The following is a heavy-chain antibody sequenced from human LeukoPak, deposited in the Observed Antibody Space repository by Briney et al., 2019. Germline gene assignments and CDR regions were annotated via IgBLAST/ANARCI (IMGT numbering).Heavy chain of an antibody. CDR1: GGSISTYY. Sequence: SETLSLTCTVSGGSISTYYWSWIRQPPGKGLGWIGYIYYSGSTNYNPSLKSRVTISVDTSKNQFSLKLSSVTAADTAVYYCARGQGSPNWFDPWGQGTLVTVSS. V-gene: IGHV4-59*01. J-gene: IGHJ5*02. D-gene: IGHD1-26*01. CDR3: ARGQGSPNWFDP. CDR2: IYYSGST.